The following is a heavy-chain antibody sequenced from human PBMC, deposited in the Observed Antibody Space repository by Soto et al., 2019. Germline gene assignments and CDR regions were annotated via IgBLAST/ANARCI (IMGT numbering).Heavy chain of an antibody. V-gene: IGHV3-73*01. Sequence: GGSLRLSCAASGFTFSGSAMHWVRQASGKGLEWVGRIRSKANSYATAYAASVKGRFTISRDDSKNTAYLQMNSLKTEDTAVYYCTVRAARPFDWWGQGTLVTVSS. J-gene: IGHJ4*02. D-gene: IGHD6-6*01. CDR1: GFTFSGSA. CDR2: IRSKANSYAT. CDR3: TVRAARPFDW.